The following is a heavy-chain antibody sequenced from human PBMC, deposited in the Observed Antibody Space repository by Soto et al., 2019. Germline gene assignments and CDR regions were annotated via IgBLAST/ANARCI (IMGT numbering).Heavy chain of an antibody. CDR1: GFTFSSYG. Sequence: QVQLVESGGGVVQPGRSLRLSCAASGFTFSSYGMHWVRQAPGKGLEWVAVIWYDGSNKYYADSVKGRFTISRDNSKNTLYLQMNSLRAEDTAVYYCASAFDSSAVIAAAGTFDYWGQGTLVTVSS. V-gene: IGHV3-33*01. CDR2: IWYDGSNK. D-gene: IGHD6-13*01. CDR3: ASAFDSSAVIAAAGTFDY. J-gene: IGHJ4*02.